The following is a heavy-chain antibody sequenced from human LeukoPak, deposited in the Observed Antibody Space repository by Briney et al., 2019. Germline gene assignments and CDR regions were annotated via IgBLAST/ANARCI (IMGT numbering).Heavy chain of an antibody. CDR1: DSSVSTFY. CDR3: ARGSTDVYWYLDV. V-gene: IGHV4-59*02. Sequence: PSETLSLTCIVSDSSVSTFYWSWLRQSPGTGLEWIGFVHDTGSTAYNPSLKSRVTISLETSKNQLSLMLTSVTAADTAMYYCARGSTDVYWYLDVWGRGTLVTVSS. J-gene: IGHJ2*01. CDR2: VHDTGST. D-gene: IGHD1-26*01.